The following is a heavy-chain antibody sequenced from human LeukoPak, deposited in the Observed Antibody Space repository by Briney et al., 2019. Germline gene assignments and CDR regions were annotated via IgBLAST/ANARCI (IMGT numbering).Heavy chain of an antibody. CDR3: ARLAVGATTKQYYFDY. CDR2: IIPIFGTA. Sequence: ASVKVSCKASGGTFSSYAISWVRQAPGQGLEWMGGIIPIFGTANYAQKLQGRVTMTTDTSTSTAYMELRSLRSDDTAVYYCARLAVGATTKQYYFDYWGQGTLVTVSS. CDR1: GGTFSSYA. D-gene: IGHD1-26*01. J-gene: IGHJ4*02. V-gene: IGHV1-69*05.